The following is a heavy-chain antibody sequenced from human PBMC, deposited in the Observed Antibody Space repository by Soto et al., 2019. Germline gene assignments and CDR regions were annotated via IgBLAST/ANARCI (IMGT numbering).Heavy chain of an antibody. CDR1: GFTFSSYG. Sequence: SLRLSCAASGFTFSSYGMHWVRQAPGKGLEWVAVIWYDGSNKYYADSVKGRFTISRDNSKNTLYLQMNSLRAEDTAVYYCARDLTVYSGYGGGQFDYWGQGTLVTVSS. D-gene: IGHD5-12*01. CDR3: ARDLTVYSGYGGGQFDY. V-gene: IGHV3-33*01. J-gene: IGHJ4*02. CDR2: IWYDGSNK.